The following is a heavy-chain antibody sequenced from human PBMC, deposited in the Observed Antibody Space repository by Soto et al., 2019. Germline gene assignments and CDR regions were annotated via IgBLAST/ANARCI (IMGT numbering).Heavy chain of an antibody. V-gene: IGHV1-69*13. J-gene: IGHJ6*02. CDR3: ARDSTGTLAYCGGDGSPAEPYGMDV. Sequence: SVKVSCKASGCTFRSYAISWVRQAPGQGLEWMGGIIPLFGTANYAQKFQGRVTITWDESTSTAYMELSSLRSEDTAVYYCARDSTGTLAYCGGDGSPAEPYGMDVWGQGTTVTVSS. D-gene: IGHD2-21*02. CDR2: IIPLFGTA. CDR1: GCTFRSYA.